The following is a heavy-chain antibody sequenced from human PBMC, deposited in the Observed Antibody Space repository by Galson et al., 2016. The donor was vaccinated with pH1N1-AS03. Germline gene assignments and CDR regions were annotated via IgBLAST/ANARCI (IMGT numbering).Heavy chain of an antibody. CDR2: IIPILAIA. V-gene: IGHV1-69*04. D-gene: IGHD2-8*01. J-gene: IGHJ6*02. CDR3: AKDDPPPSLPFMSRCSNGMCYPSYYGLGV. Sequence: SVKVSCKASGGTFNSYAISWVRQAPGQGLEWMGRIIPILAIANYAQRFQGRVTIIADKSTSTAYTELSSLRSEDTAVYYCAKDDPPPSLPFMSRCSNGMCYPSYYGLGVWVQGTAGTVAS. CDR1: GGTFNSYA.